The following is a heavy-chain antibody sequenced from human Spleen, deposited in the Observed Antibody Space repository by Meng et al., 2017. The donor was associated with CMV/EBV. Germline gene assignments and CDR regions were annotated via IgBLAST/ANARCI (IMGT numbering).Heavy chain of an antibody. D-gene: IGHD2-2*01. V-gene: IGHV4-61*01. J-gene: IGHJ4*02. CDR2: IYYSGST. CDR3: ARLSSTSPRFDY. Sequence: VSGGSVSSGSYYWSWIRQPPGKGLEWIGYIYYSGSTNYNPSLKSRVTISVDTSKNQFSLKLSSVTAADTAVYYCARLSSTSPRFDYWGQGTLVTVSS. CDR1: GGSVSSGSYY.